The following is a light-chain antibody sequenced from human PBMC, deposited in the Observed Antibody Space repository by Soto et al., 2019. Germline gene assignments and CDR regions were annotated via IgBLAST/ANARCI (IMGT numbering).Light chain of an antibody. J-gene: IGLJ1*01. CDR1: SSDIGAYTS. CDR3: SSYISENRRYF. Sequence: SALTQPASVSGSPGQSITISCTGTSSDIGAYTSVSWYQHHPDKAHKVMIYEVSKRPSGVSIRFSGSKSGNTASLTISGLQAEDEAHHYCSSYISENRRYFFGNLTKVTVL. V-gene: IGLV2-14*01. CDR2: EVS.